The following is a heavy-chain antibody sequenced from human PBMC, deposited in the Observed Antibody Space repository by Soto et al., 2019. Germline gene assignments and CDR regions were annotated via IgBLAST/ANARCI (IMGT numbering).Heavy chain of an antibody. D-gene: IGHD4-17*01. V-gene: IGHV1-69*01. Sequence: QVQLEQSGAEVKKAGSSVKVSCKAFGGSVNSHAISWVRQVPGQGLEWMGGIIPMFGTPTYAQRFQAGVTISADESTSTVYLDLSSLRSEDTAMYYCARSRNVAEFNDYGGNYQGFDIWGQGTMVTVSS. CDR1: GGSVNSHA. CDR3: ARSRNVAEFNDYGGNYQGFDI. CDR2: IIPMFGTP. J-gene: IGHJ3*02.